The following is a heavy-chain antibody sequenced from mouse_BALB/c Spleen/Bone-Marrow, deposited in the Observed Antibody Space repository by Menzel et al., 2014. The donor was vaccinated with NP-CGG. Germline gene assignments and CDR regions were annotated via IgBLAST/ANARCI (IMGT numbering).Heavy chain of an antibody. CDR3: ARLGRDYFDY. CDR1: GYAFTIYL. V-gene: IGHV1-54*01. Sequence: VQLQESGAELVRPGTSVKVSCKASGYAFTIYLIEWIKQRPGQGLEWLGVINPGSGGSNYNEKFKGKATLTADKSSSTAYMQLSSLTADDSAVYFCARLGRDYFDYWGQGTTLTVSS. D-gene: IGHD4-1*01. CDR2: INPGSGGS. J-gene: IGHJ2*01.